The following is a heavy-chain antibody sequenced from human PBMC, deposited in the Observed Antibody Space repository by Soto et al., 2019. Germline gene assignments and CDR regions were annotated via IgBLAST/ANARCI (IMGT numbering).Heavy chain of an antibody. CDR3: ARDREDQLLFYYYYYGMDV. CDR2: IWYDGSNK. V-gene: IGHV3-33*01. Sequence: GGSLRLSCAASGFTFSSYGMHWVRQAPGKGLGWVAVIWYDGSNKYYADSVKGRFTISRDNSKNTLYLQMNSLRAEDTAVYYCARDREDQLLFYYYYYGMDVWGQGTTVTV. CDR1: GFTFSSYG. D-gene: IGHD2-2*01. J-gene: IGHJ6*02.